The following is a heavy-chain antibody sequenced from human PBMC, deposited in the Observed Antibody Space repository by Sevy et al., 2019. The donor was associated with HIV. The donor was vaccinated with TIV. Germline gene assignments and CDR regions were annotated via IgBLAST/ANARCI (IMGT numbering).Heavy chain of an antibody. V-gene: IGHV3-7*01. CDR3: ARELWPGDY. D-gene: IGHD2-21*01. CDR2: VGQDGSQK. CDR1: GFTFSDYF. Sequence: GGSLRLSCAASGFTFSDYFMGWVRQAPGKGLEWVANVGQDGSQKNYVASVKGRFTVSRDNAKNSLYLQMNRLGVDDTAVYYCARELWPGDYWGQGALVTVSS. J-gene: IGHJ4*02.